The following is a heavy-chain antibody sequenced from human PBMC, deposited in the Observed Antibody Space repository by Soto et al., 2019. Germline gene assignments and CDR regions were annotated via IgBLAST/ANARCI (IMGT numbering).Heavy chain of an antibody. CDR1: SVSNAW. CDR3: TTEYGGYTDLNAFDI. CDR2: IKSKTDGGTT. Sequence: SVSNAWMNWVRQAPGKGLEWVGRIKSKTDGGTTDYAAPVKGRFTISRDDSKNTLYLQMNSLKTEDTAVYYCTTEYGGYTDLNAFDIWGQGTMVIVSS. D-gene: IGHD5-12*01. V-gene: IGHV3-15*07. J-gene: IGHJ3*02.